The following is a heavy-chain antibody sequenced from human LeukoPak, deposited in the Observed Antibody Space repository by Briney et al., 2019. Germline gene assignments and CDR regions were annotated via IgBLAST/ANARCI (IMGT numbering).Heavy chain of an antibody. V-gene: IGHV4-38-2*01. CDR1: GYSISSGYY. CDR2: IYHSGST. J-gene: IGHJ4*02. Sequence: SETLSLTCAVSGYSISSGYYWSWIRQPPGKGLEWIGSIYHSGSTYYNPSLKSRVTISVDTSKNQFSLKLSSVTAADTAVYYCARQGPVSDRYFDYWGQGTLVTVSS. D-gene: IGHD1-14*01. CDR3: ARQGPVSDRYFDY.